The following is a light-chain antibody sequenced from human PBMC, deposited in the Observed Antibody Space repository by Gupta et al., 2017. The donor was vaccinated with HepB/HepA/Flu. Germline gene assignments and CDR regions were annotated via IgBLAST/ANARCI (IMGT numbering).Light chain of an antibody. J-gene: IGLJ3*02. Sequence: QSVLTQPPSASGTPGQRVTLSCSGSSSNIGSNTVNWYQQLPGTAPKLLIYNNNQRPSGAPDRFSGSKSGTSASLAISGLQSEDEADYYCATWDDSLNGWVFGGGTKLTIL. CDR3: ATWDDSLNGWV. CDR1: SSNIGSNT. CDR2: NNN. V-gene: IGLV1-44*01.